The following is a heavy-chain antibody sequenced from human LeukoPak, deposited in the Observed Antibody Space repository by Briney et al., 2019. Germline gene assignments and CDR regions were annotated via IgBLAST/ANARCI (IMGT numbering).Heavy chain of an antibody. J-gene: IGHJ5*02. D-gene: IGHD3-10*01. CDR3: AVITMVRGVIHANNWFDP. CDR2: MYYSGST. CDR1: GGSISSSSYD. V-gene: IGHV4-39*01. Sequence: PSETLSLTCTVSGGSISSSSYDWGWIRQPPGKGLDWIGSMYYSGSTDYNRSLQSRHTLSVDTSKTQYSLKLSSVTAADTAVYYCAVITMVRGVIHANNWFDPWGQGTMVTVSS.